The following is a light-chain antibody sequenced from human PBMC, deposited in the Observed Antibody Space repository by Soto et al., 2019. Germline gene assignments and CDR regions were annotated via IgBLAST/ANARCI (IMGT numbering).Light chain of an antibody. CDR2: EVS. CDR3: SSYTSSRDGV. V-gene: IGLV2-14*01. J-gene: IGLJ3*02. Sequence: QSVLTQPASVSGSPGQSITISCTGTSSDVGGYNYVSWYQQHPGKAPKLMIYEVSNRPSGVSNRFSGSKSGNTASLTISGLQAEDEADYYCSSYTSSRDGVFGGGTKVTVL. CDR1: SSDVGGYNY.